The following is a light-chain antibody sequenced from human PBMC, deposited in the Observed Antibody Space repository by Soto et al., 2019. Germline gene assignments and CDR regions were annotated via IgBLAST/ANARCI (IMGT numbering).Light chain of an antibody. CDR3: QQYYSIPQT. J-gene: IGKJ1*01. CDR1: QSVLYSSNNKNI. CDR2: WAS. V-gene: IGKV4-1*01. Sequence: DIVMTQSPDSLAVSLGERATINCKSSQSVLYSSNNKNILSWFQQKPGQPPKLLIYWASTRESGVPDRFSGSGSGTDFTLTISSLQAEDVAVYYCQQYYSIPQTFGQGTKVEIK.